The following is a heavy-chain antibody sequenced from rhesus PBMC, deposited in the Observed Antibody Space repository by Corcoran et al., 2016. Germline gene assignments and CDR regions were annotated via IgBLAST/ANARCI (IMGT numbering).Heavy chain of an antibody. D-gene: IGHD6-31*01. CDR3: TRETIAAADY. J-gene: IGHJ4*01. V-gene: IGHV3S11*01. Sequence: EVQLVESGGGLVQPGGSLRLSCADSGFTFSNYWMSWVSQAQGKGLEWVEFIKNKADCGTAAYAESVKGRFTISRDDSKNTLYLQMNSLKTEDTAVYYCTRETIAAADYWGQGVLVTVSS. CDR1: GFTFSNYW. CDR2: IKNKADCGTA.